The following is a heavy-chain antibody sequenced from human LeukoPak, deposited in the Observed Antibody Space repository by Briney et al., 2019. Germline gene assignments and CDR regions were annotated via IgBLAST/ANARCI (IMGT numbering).Heavy chain of an antibody. Sequence: PSQTLSLTCTVSGGSISSGGYYWSWIRQPPGKGLEWIGYIYHSGSTYYNPSLKSRVTISVDRSKNQFSLKLSSVTAADTAVYYCARDGTAAGSANYYYYYMDVWGKGTTVTVSS. CDR1: GGSISSGGYY. J-gene: IGHJ6*03. V-gene: IGHV4-30-2*01. CDR2: IYHSGST. CDR3: ARDGTAAGSANYYYYYMDV. D-gene: IGHD6-13*01.